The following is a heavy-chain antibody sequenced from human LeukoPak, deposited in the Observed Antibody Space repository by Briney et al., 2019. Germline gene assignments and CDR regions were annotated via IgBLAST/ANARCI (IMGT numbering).Heavy chain of an antibody. CDR1: GGSISTYY. D-gene: IGHD3-22*01. CDR2: LYYSGGT. J-gene: IGHJ6*03. CDR3: ARSSEGRYYYDSSGFSYYYYYMDV. Sequence: SETLSLTCTVSGGSISTYYWSWIRQPPGKGLEWIGFLYYSGGTNYNPSLKSRVSMSVDTSKNQFSLRLSSVTAADTAVYYCARSSEGRYYYDSSGFSYYYYYMDVWGKGTTVTISS. V-gene: IGHV4-59*01.